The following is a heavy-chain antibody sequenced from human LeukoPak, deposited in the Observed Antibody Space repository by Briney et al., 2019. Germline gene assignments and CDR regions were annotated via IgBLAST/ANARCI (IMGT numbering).Heavy chain of an antibody. V-gene: IGHV4-59*12. CDR1: GGSISSYY. CDR2: IYYSGST. Sequence: SETLSLTCTVSGGSISSYYWSWIRQPPGKGLEWIGYIYYSGSTNYNPSLKSRVTISVDTSKNQFSLQLNSVTPEDTAVYYCARIVDTAMPSPSYFDYWGQGTLVTVSS. CDR3: ARIVDTAMPSPSYFDY. D-gene: IGHD5-18*01. J-gene: IGHJ4*02.